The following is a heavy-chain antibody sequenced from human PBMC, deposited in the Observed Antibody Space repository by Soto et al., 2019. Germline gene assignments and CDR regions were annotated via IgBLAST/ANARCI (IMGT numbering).Heavy chain of an antibody. CDR2: IIPIFGTA. CDR3: ARVVGDSNYYCSSTSCPYYFDY. V-gene: IGHV1-69*01. CDR1: GGTFSRYA. J-gene: IGHJ4*02. D-gene: IGHD2-2*01. Sequence: QVQLVQSGAEVKKPGSSVKVSCKASGGTFSRYAISWVRQAPGQGLEWMGGIIPIFGTANYAQKFQGRVTITAAESTSTAYMELSSLRYEDTAVYYCARVVGDSNYYCSSTSCPYYFDYWGQGTLVTVSS.